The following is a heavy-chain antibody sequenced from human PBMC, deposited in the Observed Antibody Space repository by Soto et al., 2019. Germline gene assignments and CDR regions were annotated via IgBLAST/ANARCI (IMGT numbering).Heavy chain of an antibody. V-gene: IGHV4-4*07. D-gene: IGHD3-16*01. CDR3: ARTVGAAYYFDF. Sequence: QVQLQESGPGLVKPSETLSLTCNVSGDSMSKYYWRWVRQPAGKGLEWIGRIWTSGSTNYNPSLKSRVTMSIDTSNKHFSLGLKSVTAADTAVYYCARTVGAAYYFDFWGQGVLVTVSS. J-gene: IGHJ4*02. CDR2: IWTSGST. CDR1: GDSMSKYY.